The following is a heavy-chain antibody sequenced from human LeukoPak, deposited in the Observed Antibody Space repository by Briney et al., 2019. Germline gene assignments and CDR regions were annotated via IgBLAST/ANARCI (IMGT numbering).Heavy chain of an antibody. V-gene: IGHV3-9*01. CDR2: ISWNSGNI. CDR3: AGPLFFPFDY. D-gene: IGHD3-3*01. J-gene: IGHJ4*02. Sequence: PGGSLRLSCAASGFTFDDYAMHWVRQAPGKGLEWVSGISWNSGNIGYADSVKGRFTISRDNAKNSLYLQMNSLRAEDTALYYCAGPLFFPFDYWGQGTLVTVSS. CDR1: GFTFDDYA.